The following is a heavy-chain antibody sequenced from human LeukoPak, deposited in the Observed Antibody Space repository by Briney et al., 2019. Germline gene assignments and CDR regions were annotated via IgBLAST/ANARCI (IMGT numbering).Heavy chain of an antibody. V-gene: IGHV4-38-2*02. Sequence: SETLSLTCTVSGYSISSGYYWGWIRQPPGKGLEWIGSIYHSGSTYYNPSLKSRVTISVDTSKNQFSLKLSSVTAADTAVYYCASTIHWGQGTLVTVFS. D-gene: IGHD5-24*01. J-gene: IGHJ4*02. CDR3: ASTIH. CDR2: IYHSGST. CDR1: GYSISSGYY.